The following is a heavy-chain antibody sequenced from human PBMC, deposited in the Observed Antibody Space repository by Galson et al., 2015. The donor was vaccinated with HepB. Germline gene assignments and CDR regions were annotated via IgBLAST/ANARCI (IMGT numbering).Heavy chain of an antibody. CDR2: ISAYNGNT. CDR3: ARDLGALYCSSTSCYHSYYYYGMDV. J-gene: IGHJ6*02. D-gene: IGHD2-2*01. CDR1: GYTFTSYG. Sequence: SVKVSCKASGYTFTSYGISWVRQAPGQGLEWMGWISAYNGNTNYAQKLQGRVTMTTDTSTSTAYMELRSLRSDDTAVYYCARDLGALYCSSTSCYHSYYYYGMDVWGQGTTVTVSS. V-gene: IGHV1-18*04.